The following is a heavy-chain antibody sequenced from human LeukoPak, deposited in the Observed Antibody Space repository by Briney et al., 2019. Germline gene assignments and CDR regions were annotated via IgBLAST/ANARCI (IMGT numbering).Heavy chain of an antibody. J-gene: IGHJ6*02. V-gene: IGHV3-11*01. CDR3: ARDTNNGLDV. CDR2: ISKSGRTM. D-gene: IGHD1-14*01. CDR1: GFTFTDYY. Sequence: PGVSLRLSCAASGFTFTDYYINWIRQAPGKGLEWVSYISKSGRTMLYGDSVKGRVTITRDNAQKFTYLQMNSLRPEDTAVYYCARDTNNGLDVWGRGTSVTVSS.